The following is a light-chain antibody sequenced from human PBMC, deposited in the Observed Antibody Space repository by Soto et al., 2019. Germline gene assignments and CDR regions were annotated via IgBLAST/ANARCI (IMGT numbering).Light chain of an antibody. CDR1: QSVGNS. CDR2: DVY. Sequence: EILLTQSPAALSLSPGERATLSCRASQSVGNSLAWYQQKPGQAPRLLIYDVYSKPLGIPARFTGSGSGTDFTLTISGLQPEDFAVYYCQQRADWPLSFGGGTKVDNK. CDR3: QQRADWPLS. V-gene: IGKV3-11*01. J-gene: IGKJ4*01.